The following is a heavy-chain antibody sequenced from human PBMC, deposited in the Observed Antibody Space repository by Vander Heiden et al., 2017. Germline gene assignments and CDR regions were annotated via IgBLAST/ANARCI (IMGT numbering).Heavy chain of an antibody. D-gene: IGHD5-18*01. Sequence: QVQLVESGGGVVQTGRSLRLSCAASGFTFSSYAMQWVRQAPGKGLEWVAVISYDGSNKYYADSVKGRFTISRDNSKNTLYLQMNSLRAEDTAVYYCARDLGGYSYGLFDYWGQGTLVTVSS. J-gene: IGHJ4*02. V-gene: IGHV3-30*01. CDR3: ARDLGGYSYGLFDY. CDR2: ISYDGSNK. CDR1: GFTFSSYA.